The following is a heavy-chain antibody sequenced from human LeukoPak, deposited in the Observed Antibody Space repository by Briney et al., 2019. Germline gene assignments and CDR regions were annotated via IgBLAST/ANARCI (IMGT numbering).Heavy chain of an antibody. CDR2: ISSSSSTI. D-gene: IGHD5-18*01. Sequence: PGGSLRLSCAASGFTFSSYSMNWVRQAPGKGLEWVSYISSSSSTIYYADSVKSRFTISRDNAKNSLYLQMNSLRDEDTAVYYCARESRERGYSYGFVDYWGQGTLVTVSS. CDR3: ARESRERGYSYGFVDY. J-gene: IGHJ4*02. V-gene: IGHV3-48*02. CDR1: GFTFSSYS.